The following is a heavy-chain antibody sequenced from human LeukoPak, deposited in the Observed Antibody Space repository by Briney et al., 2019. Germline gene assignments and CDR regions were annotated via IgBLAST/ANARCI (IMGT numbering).Heavy chain of an antibody. CDR3: ARGGVVVVVAANNWFDP. D-gene: IGHD2-15*01. CDR1: GYTFTSYY. V-gene: IGHV1-46*01. J-gene: IGHJ5*02. CDR2: INPSGGST. Sequence: ASVKVSCKASGYTFTSYYMHWVRQAPGQGLEWMGIINPSGGSTSYAQKFQGRVTMTRDTSTSTVYMELSSLGSEDTAVYYCARGGVVVVVAANNWFDPWGQGTLVTVSS.